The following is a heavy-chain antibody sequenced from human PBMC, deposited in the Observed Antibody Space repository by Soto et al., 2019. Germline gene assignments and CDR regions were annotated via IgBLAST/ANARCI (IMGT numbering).Heavy chain of an antibody. CDR2: IYPVDHET. D-gene: IGHD6-13*01. CDR3: ARSPRSSPYFDF. Sequence: GESLNISCQCSGYTFSNFWIGWVRQLPGQGLEWMGIIYPVDHETRYSPSFLGKSTISAETSINTSYLQWSSLDASDSAFYFCARSPRSSPYFDFWGQGALVTVSS. V-gene: IGHV5-51*01. CDR1: GYTFSNFW. J-gene: IGHJ4*02.